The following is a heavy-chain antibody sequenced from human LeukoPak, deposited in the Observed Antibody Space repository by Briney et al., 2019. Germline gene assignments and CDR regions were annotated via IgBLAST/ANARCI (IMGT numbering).Heavy chain of an antibody. CDR2: IYYSGTT. CDR3: ARRVGRYFGERAYYCNYMDV. V-gene: IGHV4-38-2*01. CDR1: GFTFTSSAM. D-gene: IGHD3-10*01. Sequence: GSLRLSCAASGFTFTSSAMSWVRQPPGKGLEWIGSIYYSGTTHYSPSLKSRVTISVDTSKNQFSLRLTSVTAADTAVYYCARRVGRYFGERAYYCNYMDVWGSGATVTISS. J-gene: IGHJ6*03.